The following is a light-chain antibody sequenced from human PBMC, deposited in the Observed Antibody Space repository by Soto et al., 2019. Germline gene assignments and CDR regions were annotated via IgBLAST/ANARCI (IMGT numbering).Light chain of an antibody. Sequence: IQMTQSPSALSASVGDRVTITCRASQSISSWLAWDQEKPGKVPRLLIYDASYLERGVPSRFSGSGSGTEFTLTISVLQPDDLGTYYCQQYNNFWTFGPGTKVEI. CDR2: DAS. CDR3: QQYNNFWT. CDR1: QSISSW. V-gene: IGKV1-5*01. J-gene: IGKJ1*01.